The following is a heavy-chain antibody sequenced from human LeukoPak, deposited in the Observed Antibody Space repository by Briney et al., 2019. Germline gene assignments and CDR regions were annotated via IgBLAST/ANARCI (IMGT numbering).Heavy chain of an antibody. J-gene: IGHJ3*02. CDR1: GLTFSSYS. CDR2: ISSSSSTI. CDR3: ATTSMIVVVTGAYDI. V-gene: IGHV3-48*01. Sequence: GGSLRLSCAASGLTFSSYSMNWVRQAPGKGLEWVSYISSSSSTIYYADSVKGRFTISRDNSKNMLYLQMNSLRAEDTAVYYCATTSMIVVVTGAYDIWGQGTMVTVSS. D-gene: IGHD3-22*01.